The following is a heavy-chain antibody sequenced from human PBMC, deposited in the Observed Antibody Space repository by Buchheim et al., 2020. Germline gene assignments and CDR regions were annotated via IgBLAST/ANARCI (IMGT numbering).Heavy chain of an antibody. CDR3: ARDAIFRGDYYGMDV. V-gene: IGHV1-46*01. CDR1: GYTFTSYY. CDR2: INPSGGST. D-gene: IGHD3-16*01. Sequence: QVQLVQSGAEVKKPGASVKVSCKASGYTFTSYYMHWVRQAPGQGLEWMGIINPSGGSTSYAQKFQGRVTMTRDTSTSTISMELSSLRSEDTAVYYCARDAIFRGDYYGMDVWGQGTT. J-gene: IGHJ6*02.